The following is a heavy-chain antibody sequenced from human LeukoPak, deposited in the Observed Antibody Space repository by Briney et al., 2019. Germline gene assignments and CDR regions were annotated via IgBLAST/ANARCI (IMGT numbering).Heavy chain of an antibody. CDR2: ISYDGSNK. CDR1: GFTFSSYG. Sequence: GGSLRLSCAASGFTFSSYGMHWVRQAPGKGLEWVAVISYDGSNKYYADSVKGRFTISRDNSKNTLYLQMNSLRAEDTAVYYCARHGTQSIMITFGGVAPYYFDYWGQGTLVTVSS. D-gene: IGHD3-16*01. J-gene: IGHJ4*02. V-gene: IGHV3-30*03. CDR3: ARHGTQSIMITFGGVAPYYFDY.